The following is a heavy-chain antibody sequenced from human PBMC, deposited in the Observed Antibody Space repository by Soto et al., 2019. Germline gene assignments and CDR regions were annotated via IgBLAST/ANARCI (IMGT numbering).Heavy chain of an antibody. CDR1: GFRFSSYS. V-gene: IGHV3-23*01. J-gene: IGHJ4*02. CDR2: ITATGDRT. D-gene: IGHD3-22*01. CDR3: ATMNGYFEY. Sequence: GGSLRLSCADSGFRFSSYSMSWVRQTPGKGLEWVAAITATGDRTYYADSVTGRFTISRDNSKKTHYLQMTSLRAEDTAMYYCATMNGYFEYWGQGXPVTASS.